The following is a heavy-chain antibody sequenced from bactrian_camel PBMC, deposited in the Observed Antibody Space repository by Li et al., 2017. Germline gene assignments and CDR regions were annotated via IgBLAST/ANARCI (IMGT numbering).Heavy chain of an antibody. CDR2: VNSDGSTP. Sequence: VQLVESGGDSVQPGGSLRLSCAASGFTFSGYYMSWVRQVSGKGLEWVSAVNSDGSTPYYLDSVKGRFTISRDNAKDTLYLELNSLKTEDTAMYYCGNRVLLNYLGQGTQVTVS. CDR3: GNRVLLNY. J-gene: IGHJ4*01. V-gene: IGHV3S40*01. CDR1: GFTFSGYY.